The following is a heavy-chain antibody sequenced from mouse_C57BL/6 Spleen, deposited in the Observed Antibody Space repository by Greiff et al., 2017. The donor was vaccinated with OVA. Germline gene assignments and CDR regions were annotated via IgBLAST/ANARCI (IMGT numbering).Heavy chain of an antibody. V-gene: IGHV14-4*01. CDR2: IDPENGDT. J-gene: IGHJ3*01. D-gene: IGHD3-2*02. CDR3: TTRGAAQATFAY. Sequence: EVQLQESGAELVRPGASVKLSCTASGFNIKDDYMHWVKQRPEQGLEWIGWIDPENGDTEYAPKFQGKATITADTSSNTAYLQLSSLTSEDTAVYYCTTRGAAQATFAYWGQGTLVTVSA. CDR1: GFNIKDDY.